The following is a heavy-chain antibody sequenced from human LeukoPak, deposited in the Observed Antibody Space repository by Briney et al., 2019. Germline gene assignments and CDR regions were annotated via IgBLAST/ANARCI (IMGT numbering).Heavy chain of an antibody. CDR1: GGSISSSSYY. V-gene: IGHV4-39*01. CDR2: IYNGGST. J-gene: IGHJ4*02. CDR3: ARRGGSGRSFDY. D-gene: IGHD3-10*01. Sequence: PETLSLTCTVSGGSISSSSYYWGWIRQPPGKGLEWIGNIYNGGSTYYNSSLKSRITISVDTSKNQFSLKLTSVTAADTAVYYCARRGGSGRSFDYWGQGTLVTVSS.